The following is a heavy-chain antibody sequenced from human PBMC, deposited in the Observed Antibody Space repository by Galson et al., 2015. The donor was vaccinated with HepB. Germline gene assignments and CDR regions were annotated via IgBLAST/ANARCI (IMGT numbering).Heavy chain of an antibody. D-gene: IGHD6-13*01. V-gene: IGHV3-30-3*01. CDR3: SVEGYSSSWYLGYYYYGMDV. CDR2: ISYDGSNK. CDR1: GFTFSSYA. Sequence: SLRLSCAASGFTFSSYAMHWVRQAPGKGLEWVAVISYDGSNKYYADSVKGRFTISRDNSKNTLYLQMNSLRAEDTAVYYCSVEGYSSSWYLGYYYYGMDVWGQGTTVTVSS. J-gene: IGHJ6*02.